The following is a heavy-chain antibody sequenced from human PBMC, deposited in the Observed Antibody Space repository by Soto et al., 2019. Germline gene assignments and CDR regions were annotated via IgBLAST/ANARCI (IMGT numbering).Heavy chain of an antibody. J-gene: IGHJ4*02. V-gene: IGHV3-30*18. Sequence: QVQLVESGGDVVQPGRSLRLSCAASGFTFSSYGMHWVRQAPGKGLEWVAVISYDGRNQYYADSAKGRFTISRYNSKNTLYLQMNSLTPEDTAVYYCAKEGQMKVSTTLDHWGQGTLVTVSS. CDR1: GFTFSSYG. D-gene: IGHD2-15*01. CDR2: ISYDGRNQ. CDR3: AKEGQMKVSTTLDH.